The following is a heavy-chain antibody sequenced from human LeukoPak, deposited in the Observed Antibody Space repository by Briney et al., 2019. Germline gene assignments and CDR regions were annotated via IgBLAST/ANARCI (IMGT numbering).Heavy chain of an antibody. J-gene: IGHJ3*02. CDR3: ARGSGSSGDAFDI. CDR2: IYYSGST. V-gene: IGHV4-39*07. CDR1: GGSISSSGYY. Sequence: SETLSLTCTVSGGSISSSGYYWGWIRQPPGKGLEWIGGIYYSGSTYYNPSLKSRVTISVDTSKNQFSLKLSSVTAADTAVYYCARGSGSSGDAFDIWGQGTMVTVSS. D-gene: IGHD1-26*01.